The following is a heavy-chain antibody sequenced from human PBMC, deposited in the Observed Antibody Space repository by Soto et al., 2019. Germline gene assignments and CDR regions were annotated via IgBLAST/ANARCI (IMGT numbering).Heavy chain of an antibody. CDR2: IHYSGTT. D-gene: IGHD2-15*01. CDR1: GGSIGGSRCH. CDR3: ARHGIAESCYGAFDI. V-gene: IGHV4-39*01. Sequence: PSEPLSLTCTVSGGSIGGSRCHWGWFRQPPGQGLEWIASIHYSGTTFYNPSLKSRVTISVDTSKNQVALKLSSVTAAETAVYYCARHGIAESCYGAFDIWGQGTMVTVSS. J-gene: IGHJ3*02.